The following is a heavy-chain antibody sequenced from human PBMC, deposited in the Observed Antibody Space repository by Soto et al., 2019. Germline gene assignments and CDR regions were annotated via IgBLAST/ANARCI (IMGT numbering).Heavy chain of an antibody. D-gene: IGHD3-22*01. CDR1: GFTFSIYA. J-gene: IGHJ4*02. V-gene: IGHV3-64D*06. CDR3: VKGEYYYDGGAYYTFAH. CDR2: ISINGDNT. Sequence: GGSLRLSCSASGFTFSIYAMHWVRQAPGKGLEYVSSISINGDNTHYADSVKGRFTISRDNSKNTQYLQMTNLRTEDTAVYYCVKGEYYYDGGAYYTFAHWGQGTLVTVSS.